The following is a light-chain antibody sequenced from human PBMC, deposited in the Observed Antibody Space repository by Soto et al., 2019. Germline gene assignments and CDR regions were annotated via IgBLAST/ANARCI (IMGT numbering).Light chain of an antibody. J-gene: IGKJ5*01. CDR2: GAS. CDR3: QKYSSVIT. V-gene: IGKV1-27*01. CDR1: QGISSF. Sequence: DIQMTQSPSSLSASVGDRVTITCRASQGISSFVAWYPQKPGKVPRLLISGASTLQSGVPSLFSGSGSGTDFNLTITSLQPEDVANYYCQKYSSVITFGQGTRLEIK.